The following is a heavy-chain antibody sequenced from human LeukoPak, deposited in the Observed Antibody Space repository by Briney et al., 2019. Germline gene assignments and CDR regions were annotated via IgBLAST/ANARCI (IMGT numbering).Heavy chain of an antibody. Sequence: GGSLRLSCVVSGFTFSRYAVTWVRQAPGKGLEWVAGISGSDDSTYYADSVKGRFTISRDNSKNTLYLQMNSLRAEDTAVYYCAKHGQLPGVIITLYYFDSWGQGTLVTVSS. V-gene: IGHV3-23*01. CDR2: ISGSDDST. CDR3: AKHGQLPGVIITLYYFDS. D-gene: IGHD3-10*01. J-gene: IGHJ4*02. CDR1: GFTFSRYA.